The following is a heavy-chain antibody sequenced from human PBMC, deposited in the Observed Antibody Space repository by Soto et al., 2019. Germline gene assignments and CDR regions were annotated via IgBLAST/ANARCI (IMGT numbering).Heavy chain of an antibody. CDR1: GFPFPSYS. CDR2: ISSSSSTI. Sequence: GGSLRLSCAASGFPFPSYSMNWVLKAPGQGLEWVSYISSSSSTIYYADSVKGRFTISRDNAKNSLYLQMNSLRAEDTAVYYCATPYYDFWSGLSGIGYYYYMDVWGKGT. D-gene: IGHD3-3*01. J-gene: IGHJ6*03. V-gene: IGHV3-48*01. CDR3: ATPYYDFWSGLSGIGYYYYMDV.